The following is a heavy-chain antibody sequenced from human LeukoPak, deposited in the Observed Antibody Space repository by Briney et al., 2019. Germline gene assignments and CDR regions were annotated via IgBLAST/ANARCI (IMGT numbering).Heavy chain of an antibody. J-gene: IGHJ4*02. CDR3: ARAWPDLRGGYNYRIDY. V-gene: IGHV3-74*01. CDR1: GFTFSSHW. CDR2: INSDGSTR. D-gene: IGHD5-24*01. Sequence: GGSLRLSCAASGFTFSSHWMHWVRQAPGKGLVWVSRINSDGSTRSYADSVKGRFTISRDNAKNTLYLQMNSLRAEDTAVYYCARAWPDLRGGYNYRIDYWGQGTLDTVSS.